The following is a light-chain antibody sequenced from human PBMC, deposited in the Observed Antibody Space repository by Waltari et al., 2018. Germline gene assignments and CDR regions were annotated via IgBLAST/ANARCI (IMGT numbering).Light chain of an antibody. Sequence: QLTQSPSSLSASVGDRVTITCRASQGVNVYLAWYQQKPGKAPKLLIYAASTLQSGVSSRFSGSGSGTDFTLTINSLQPEDIATYYCQQFNASPRTFGQGTNVEIK. CDR2: AAS. CDR1: QGVNVY. J-gene: IGKJ1*01. V-gene: IGKV1-9*01. CDR3: QQFNASPRT.